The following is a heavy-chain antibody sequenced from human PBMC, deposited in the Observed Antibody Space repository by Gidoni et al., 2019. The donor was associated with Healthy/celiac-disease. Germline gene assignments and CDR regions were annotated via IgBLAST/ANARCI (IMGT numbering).Heavy chain of an antibody. CDR1: GGSLSSGSYY. V-gene: IGHV4-61*02. J-gene: IGHJ4*02. Sequence: QVQLQESGPGLVKPSQTLSLTCTVPGGSLSSGSYYWSWIRQPAGKGLEWIGRSYTSGSTNYNPSLKSRVTISVDTSKNQFSLKLSSVTAADTAVYYCARLPSSGWYHFDYWGQGTLVTVSS. CDR3: ARLPSSGWYHFDY. CDR2: SYTSGST. D-gene: IGHD6-19*01.